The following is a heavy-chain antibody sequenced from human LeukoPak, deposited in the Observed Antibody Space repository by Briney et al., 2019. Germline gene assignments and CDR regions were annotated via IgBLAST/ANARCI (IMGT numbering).Heavy chain of an antibody. CDR2: IYHSGST. CDR3: ARGLLRNDILTGYYRTIKNWFDP. J-gene: IGHJ5*02. V-gene: IGHV4-4*02. CDR1: GGSISSSNW. D-gene: IGHD3-9*01. Sequence: SGTLSLTCAVSGGSISSSNWWSWVRQPPGKGLEWIGEIYHSGSTNYNPSLKSRVTISVDKSKNQFSLKLSSVTAADTAVYYCARGLLRNDILTGYYRTIKNWFDPWGQGTLVTVSS.